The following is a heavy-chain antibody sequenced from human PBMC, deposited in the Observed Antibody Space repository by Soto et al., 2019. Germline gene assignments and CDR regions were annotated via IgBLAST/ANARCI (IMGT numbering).Heavy chain of an antibody. CDR2: ISGSGGST. J-gene: IGHJ3*02. CDR3: AKPLSTYDAFDI. CDR1: GFTFSSYA. V-gene: IGHV3-23*01. Sequence: GESLKISCAASGFTFSSYAMSWVRQAPGKGLEWVSAISGSGGSTYYADSVKGRFTISRDNSKNTLYLQMNSLRAEDTAVYYCAKPLSTYDAFDIWGQGTMVTVSS. D-gene: IGHD2-2*01.